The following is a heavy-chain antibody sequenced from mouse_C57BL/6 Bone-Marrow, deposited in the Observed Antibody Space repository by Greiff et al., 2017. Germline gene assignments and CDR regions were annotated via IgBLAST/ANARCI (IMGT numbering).Heavy chain of an antibody. D-gene: IGHD2-3*01. CDR3: ARSLYDGYYLWYFDV. CDR1: GFTFTDYY. V-gene: IGHV7-3*01. Sequence: EVKLVEPGGGLVQPGGSLSLSCAASGFTFTDYYISWVRQPPGKALEWLRFIRNKANGYTTEYSASVKGRFTISRDNSQSILYLQMNALRAEDSATYYCARSLYDGYYLWYFDVWGTGTTVTVSS. CDR2: IRNKANGYTT. J-gene: IGHJ1*03.